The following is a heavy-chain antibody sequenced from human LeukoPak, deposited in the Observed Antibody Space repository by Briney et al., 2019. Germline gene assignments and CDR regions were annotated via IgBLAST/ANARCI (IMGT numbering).Heavy chain of an antibody. D-gene: IGHD6-19*01. Sequence: GSLRLSCAASGFTVSSNYMSWVRQPPGKGLEWIGSIYYSGSTYYNPSLKSRVTISVDTSKNQFSLKLSSVTAADTAVYYCARKGIAVAGEGWFDPWGHGTLVTVSS. J-gene: IGHJ5*02. CDR2: IYYSGST. CDR3: ARKGIAVAGEGWFDP. V-gene: IGHV4-59*05. CDR1: GFTVSSNY.